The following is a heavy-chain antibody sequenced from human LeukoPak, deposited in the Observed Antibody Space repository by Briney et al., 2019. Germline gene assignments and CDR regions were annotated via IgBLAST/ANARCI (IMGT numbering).Heavy chain of an antibody. CDR3: ASMIYKGERVADWFDP. Sequence: TGGSLRLSCAASGFTFSSYSMNWVRQAPGKGLEWVSYISSSSSTIYYADSVKGRFTISRDNAKNSLYLQMNSLRAEDTAVYYCASMIYKGERVADWFDPWGQGTLVTVCS. V-gene: IGHV3-48*01. CDR2: ISSSSSTI. CDR1: GFTFSSYS. J-gene: IGHJ5*02. D-gene: IGHD1-1*01.